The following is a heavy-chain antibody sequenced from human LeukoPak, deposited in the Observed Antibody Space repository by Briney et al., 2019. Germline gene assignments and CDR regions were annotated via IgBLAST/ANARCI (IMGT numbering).Heavy chain of an antibody. V-gene: IGHV4-4*07. Sequence: SETLSLTCTVSGGSISSYYWSWIRQPAGKGLEWIGRIYTSGSTNYNPSLKSRVTISVDTSKNQFSLKLSSVTAADTAVYYCAGGELWFGEFDYWGQGTLVTVSS. CDR1: GGSISSYY. CDR3: AGGELWFGEFDY. D-gene: IGHD3-10*01. J-gene: IGHJ4*02. CDR2: IYTSGST.